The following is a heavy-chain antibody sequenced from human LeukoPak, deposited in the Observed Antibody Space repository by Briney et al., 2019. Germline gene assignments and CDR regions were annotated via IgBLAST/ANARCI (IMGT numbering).Heavy chain of an antibody. CDR2: IIPILGIA. CDR3: ARDHVAVAGGNWFDP. CDR1: GGTFSSYA. Sequence: ASVKVSCKASGGTFSSYAISWVRQAPGQGLEWMGRIIPILGIANYAQKFQGRVTTTADKSTSTAYMELSSLRSEDTAVYYCARDHVAVAGGNWFDPWGQGTLVTVSS. J-gene: IGHJ5*02. D-gene: IGHD6-19*01. V-gene: IGHV1-69*04.